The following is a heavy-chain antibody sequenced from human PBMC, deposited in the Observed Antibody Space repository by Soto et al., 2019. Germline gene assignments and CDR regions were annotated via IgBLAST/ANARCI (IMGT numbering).Heavy chain of an antibody. Sequence: PGGSLRLSCAASGFTFSNYWMNWVRQAPGKGLEWVANINEDGSEKYYVDSAKGRFTISRDNAKNSLYLQMSSLRAEDTAVYYCARDRFDDWGQGTPVTVSS. CDR1: GFTFSNYW. V-gene: IGHV3-7*01. J-gene: IGHJ4*02. CDR2: INEDGSEK. CDR3: ARDRFDD.